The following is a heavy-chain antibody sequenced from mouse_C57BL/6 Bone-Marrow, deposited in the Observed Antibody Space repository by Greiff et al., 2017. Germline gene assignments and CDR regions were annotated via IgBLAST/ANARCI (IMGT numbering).Heavy chain of an antibody. CDR1: GFSLTSYG. D-gene: IGHD1-1*01. CDR3: AKSPYGSSYEFAY. CDR2: IWRGGST. V-gene: IGHV2-5*01. J-gene: IGHJ3*01. Sequence: VMLVESGPGLVQPSQSLSITCTVSGFSLTSYGVHWVRQSPGKGLEWLGVIWRGGSTDYNAAFMSRLSITKDNSKSQVFFKMNSLQADDTAIYYCAKSPYGSSYEFAYWGQGTLVTVSA.